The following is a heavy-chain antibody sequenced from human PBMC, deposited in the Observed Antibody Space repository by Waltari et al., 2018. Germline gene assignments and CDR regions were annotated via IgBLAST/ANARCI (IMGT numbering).Heavy chain of an antibody. CDR1: GFTFSSFS. CDR3: ARDQGGDY. V-gene: IGHV3-21*01. J-gene: IGHJ4*02. CDR2: ISSSSSYI. Sequence: EVQLVESGGGLVKPGGSLGLPWAASGFTFSSFSMNWVRQAPGKGLEWVSSISSSSSYIYYADSVKGRFTISRDNAKNSLYLQMNSLRAEDTAVYYCARDQGGDYWGQGTLVTVSS.